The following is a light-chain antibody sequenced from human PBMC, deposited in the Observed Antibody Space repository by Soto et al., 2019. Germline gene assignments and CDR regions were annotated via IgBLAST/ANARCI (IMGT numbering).Light chain of an antibody. Sequence: AIQLTQSPSSLSASVGDRVTITCRASQGISSALAWYQQKPGKAPKLLIYDASSLESGVPSRFSGSGSGTDFTPTISSLQPEDFATYYCQEYNSFSLTFGQGTKVDIK. V-gene: IGKV1-13*02. J-gene: IGKJ1*01. CDR3: QEYNSFSLT. CDR1: QGISSA. CDR2: DAS.